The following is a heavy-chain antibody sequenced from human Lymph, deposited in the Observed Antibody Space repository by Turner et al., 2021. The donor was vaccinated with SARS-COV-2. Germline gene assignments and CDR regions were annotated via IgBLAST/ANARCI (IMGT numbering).Heavy chain of an antibody. Sequence: VLLVQPAAEVKKPGASMQVSCKVSGCSLTTLSMHWVRQAPGKGREWVGGFETEDGGKIYAQKFQGRQTLTDDTAKDTAYMALRRLSSEEAAVYYCEKGLCRGGSCYHDGMDVWGQGTMVTVSS. J-gene: IGHJ6*02. V-gene: IGHV1-24*01. CDR3: EKGLCRGGSCYHDGMDV. CDR1: GCSLTTLS. CDR2: FETEDGGK. D-gene: IGHD2-15*01.